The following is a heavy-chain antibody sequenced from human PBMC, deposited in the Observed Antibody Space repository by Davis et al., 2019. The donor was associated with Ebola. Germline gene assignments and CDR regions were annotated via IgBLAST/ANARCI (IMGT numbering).Heavy chain of an antibody. CDR1: GYTFTSYD. Sequence: ASVKVSCKASGYTFTSYDINWVRQATGQGLEWMGWMNPNSGNTGYAQKFQGRVTMTRNTSISTAYMELSSLRSEDTAVYYCARGSYYYDSSAGDAFDIWGQGTMVTVSS. CDR2: MNPNSGNT. J-gene: IGHJ3*02. D-gene: IGHD3-22*01. V-gene: IGHV1-8*01. CDR3: ARGSYYYDSSAGDAFDI.